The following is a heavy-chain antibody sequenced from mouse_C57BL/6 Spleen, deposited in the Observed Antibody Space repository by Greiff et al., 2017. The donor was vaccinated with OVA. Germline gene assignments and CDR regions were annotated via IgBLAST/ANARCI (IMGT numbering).Heavy chain of an antibody. CDR2: IRSGSSTI. D-gene: IGHD1-1*01. CDR1: GFTFSDYG. J-gene: IGHJ1*03. V-gene: IGHV5-17*01. CDR3: ARRGYYGSKEGYFDV. Sequence: EVQGVESGGGLVKPGGSLKLSCAASGFTFSDYGMHWVRQAPEKGLEWVAYIRSGSSTIYYADTVKGRFTISRDNAKNTLFLQMTSLRSEDTAMYYCARRGYYGSKEGYFDVWGTGTTVTVSS.